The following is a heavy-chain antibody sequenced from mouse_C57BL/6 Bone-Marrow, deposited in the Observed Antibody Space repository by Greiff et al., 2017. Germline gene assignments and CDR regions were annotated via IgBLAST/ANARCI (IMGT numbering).Heavy chain of an antibody. D-gene: IGHD1-1*01. V-gene: IGHV1-55*01. CDR3: ASYYYGSSSFDV. Sequence: QVQLQQPGAELVKPGASVKMSCKASGYTFTSYWITWVKQRPGQGLGWIGDIYPGSGSTNYNEKFKGKATLTVDTSSSTAYMQLSSLTSEDAAVYYCASYYYGSSSFDVWGTGTTVTVSS. CDR2: IYPGSGST. CDR1: GYTFTSYW. J-gene: IGHJ1*03.